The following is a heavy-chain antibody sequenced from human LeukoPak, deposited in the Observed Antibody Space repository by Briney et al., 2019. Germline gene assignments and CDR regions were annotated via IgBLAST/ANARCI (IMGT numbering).Heavy chain of an antibody. CDR1: GFTFSDYY. D-gene: IGHD6-19*01. V-gene: IGHV3-11*04. CDR2: ISRSGSTI. J-gene: IGHJ4*02. CDR3: ARDKIGGSMAGSNFDY. Sequence: GGSLRLSCAASGFTFSDYYMSWIRQAPGKGLEWVSYISRSGSTIYYADSVKGRFTISRDNAKNSLYLQMNSLRAEDTAVYYCARDKIGGSMAGSNFDYWGQGTLVTVSS.